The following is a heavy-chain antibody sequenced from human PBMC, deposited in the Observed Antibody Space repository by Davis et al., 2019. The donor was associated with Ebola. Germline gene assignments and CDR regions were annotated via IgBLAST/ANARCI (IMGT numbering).Heavy chain of an antibody. Sequence: PGGSLNLSCPPPGFPSSSYARPGAGQVPGKGLEWVPVLWYDGSNKYYADSVKGRFTISRDNSKNTLYLQMNSLRAEDTAVYYCARVGLIVPQSGDYMDVWGKGTTVTVSS. V-gene: IGHV3-33*01. D-gene: IGHD2-8*01. CDR3: ARVGLIVPQSGDYMDV. CDR1: GFPSSSYA. J-gene: IGHJ6*03. CDR2: LWYDGSNK.